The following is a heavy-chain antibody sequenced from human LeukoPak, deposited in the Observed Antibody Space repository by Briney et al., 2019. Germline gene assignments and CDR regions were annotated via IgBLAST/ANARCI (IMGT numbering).Heavy chain of an antibody. CDR3: ARGRAAAGTDYYYYYYMDV. V-gene: IGHV1-24*01. CDR1: GYTLTELS. D-gene: IGHD6-13*01. J-gene: IGHJ6*03. CDR2: FDPEDGET. Sequence: ASVKVSCKVSGYTLTELSMHWVRQAPGKGREWMGGFDPEDGETIYAQKFQGRVTMTEDTSTDTAYMELSSLRSEDTAVYYCARGRAAAGTDYYYYYYMDVWGKGTTVTVSS.